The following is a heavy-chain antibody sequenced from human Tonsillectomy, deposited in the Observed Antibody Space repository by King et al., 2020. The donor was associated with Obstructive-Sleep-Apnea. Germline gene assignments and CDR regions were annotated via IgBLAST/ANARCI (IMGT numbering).Heavy chain of an antibody. CDR2: VHHSAGT. J-gene: IGHJ6*02. CDR3: ASQSDLWRGREMYYYYGLNV. Sequence: VQLQQWGAGLFKPSETLSLTCGVSGGSFSPFYWSWIRQSPGKGLEWLGDVHHSAGTRLNPSLSRPITLSVDTANNQISLWLTSVAAAYTAIYYCASQSDLWRGREMYYYYGLNVWGQGTTVTVSS. D-gene: IGHD3-3*01. CDR1: GGSFSPFY. V-gene: IGHV4-34*01.